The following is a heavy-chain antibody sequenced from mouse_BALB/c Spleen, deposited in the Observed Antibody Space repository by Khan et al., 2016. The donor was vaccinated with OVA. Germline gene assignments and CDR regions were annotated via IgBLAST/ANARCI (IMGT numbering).Heavy chain of an antibody. D-gene: IGHD2-3*01. V-gene: IGHV2-9*02. CDR3: ARGDGYYEGGMDY. J-gene: IGHJ4*01. CDR2: IWAGGST. Sequence: QVQLKQSGPGLVAPSQSLSITCTVSGFSLTSYGIHWVRQPPGKGLEWLGVIWAGGSTNYNSALMSRLSISTDNSKSPVFLKMHSLQTDDKAMYYCARGDGYYEGGMDYWGQGTSVTVSS. CDR1: GFSLTSYG.